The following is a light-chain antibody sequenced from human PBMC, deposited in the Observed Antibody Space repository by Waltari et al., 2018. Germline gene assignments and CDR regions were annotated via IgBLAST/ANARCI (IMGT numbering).Light chain of an antibody. CDR3: CSYTSSSALDVV. Sequence: QSALTQPASVSGSPGQSITFSCTGTSSDVGGYNYVSWYQQHPGKAPKLMIFDVSNRPSGFSNRFSGSKSGNTASLTISGLQTEDEADYYCCSYTSSSALDVVFGGGTKLTVL. CDR2: DVS. CDR1: SSDVGGYNY. J-gene: IGLJ2*01. V-gene: IGLV2-14*01.